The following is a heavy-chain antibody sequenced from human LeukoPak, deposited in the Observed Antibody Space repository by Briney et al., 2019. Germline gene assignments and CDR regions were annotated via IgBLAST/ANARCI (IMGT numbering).Heavy chain of an antibody. D-gene: IGHD4-17*01. J-gene: IGHJ4*02. CDR1: AFTFSTYW. V-gene: IGHV3-7*01. CDR2: INPDGYVK. Sequence: GGSLRLSCAGSAFTFSTYWMSWVRQGPGKGLEWVASINPDGYVKKYVDSVNGRFTISRDNAKNSLFLQMNSLRAEDTAVCYCARLFGGVTTFDYWGQGTLVSVSP. CDR3: ARLFGGVTTFDY.